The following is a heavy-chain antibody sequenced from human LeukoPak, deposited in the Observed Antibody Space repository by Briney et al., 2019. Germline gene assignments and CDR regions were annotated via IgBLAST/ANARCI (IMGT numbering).Heavy chain of an antibody. CDR1: GYSFASYW. V-gene: IGHV5-51*01. D-gene: IGHD3-10*01. Sequence: GESLKISCKGSGYSFASYWIDWVRQMPGKGLEWMGIIDPDDSDTRYSPSFEGQVTISADKSFSTAYLQWSSLKASDTAMYYCARQTSMGRSGDYWGQGTLVTVSS. J-gene: IGHJ4*02. CDR3: ARQTSMGRSGDY. CDR2: IDPDDSDT.